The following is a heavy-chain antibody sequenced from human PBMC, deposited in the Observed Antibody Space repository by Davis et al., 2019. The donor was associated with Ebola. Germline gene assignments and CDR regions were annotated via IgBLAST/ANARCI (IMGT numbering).Heavy chain of an antibody. CDR3: ARLAGVVVVPAAIRYYYGIDV. J-gene: IGHJ6*02. CDR1: GGSFSGYY. V-gene: IGHV4-34*01. D-gene: IGHD2-2*01. Sequence: SETLSLTCAVYGGSFSGYYWSWIRQPPGKGLEWIGEINHSGSTYYNPSLKSRVTISVDTSKNQFSLKLSSVTAADTAVYYCARLAGVVVVPAAIRYYYGIDVWGQGTTVTVSS. CDR2: INHSGST.